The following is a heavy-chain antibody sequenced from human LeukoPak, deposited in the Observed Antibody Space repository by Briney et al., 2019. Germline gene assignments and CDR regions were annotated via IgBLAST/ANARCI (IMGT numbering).Heavy chain of an antibody. Sequence: GGSLRLSCAASGFTFSSNYMSWVRQAPGKGLEWVSVIYSGGSTYYADSVTGRFTISRDNSKNTLYLQMNSLRAEDTAVYYCARLPGYSSFYYGMDVWGQGTTVTVSS. CDR2: IYSGGST. CDR1: GFTFSSNY. J-gene: IGHJ6*02. D-gene: IGHD6-19*01. V-gene: IGHV3-53*01. CDR3: ARLPGYSSFYYGMDV.